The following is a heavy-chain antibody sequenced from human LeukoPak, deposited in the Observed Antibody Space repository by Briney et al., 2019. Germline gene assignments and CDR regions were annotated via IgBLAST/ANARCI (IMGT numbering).Heavy chain of an antibody. D-gene: IGHD3-10*01. CDR2: KYFSGST. CDR3: ARWGVPSGPYYIFDY. CDR1: GGSITNYY. J-gene: IGHJ4*02. V-gene: IGHV4-39*01. Sequence: PSETLSLTCTVSGGSITNYYWGWIRQPPGRGLEWIGIKYFSGSTYYNPSLKSRVTISVDTSKNLFSLNLSSVTAADTAVYYCARWGVPSGPYYIFDYWGQGTLVTVSS.